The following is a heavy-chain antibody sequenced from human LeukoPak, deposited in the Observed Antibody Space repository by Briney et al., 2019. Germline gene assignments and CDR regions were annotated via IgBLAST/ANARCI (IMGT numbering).Heavy chain of an antibody. CDR3: ARESTFDI. J-gene: IGHJ3*02. CDR1: GYTFTGYY. CDR2: INPNSGGT. V-gene: IGHV1-2*02. Sequence: ASVKVSCKASGYTFTGYYIHWVRQAPGQGLEWMGWINPNSGGTNCAQNLQGRVPMTRDTSISTAYMELSRLESDDTAVYYCARESTFDIWGQGQMVTVSS.